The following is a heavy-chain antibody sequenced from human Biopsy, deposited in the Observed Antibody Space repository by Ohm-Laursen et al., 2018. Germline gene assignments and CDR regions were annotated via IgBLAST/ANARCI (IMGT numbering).Heavy chain of an antibody. D-gene: IGHD3-22*01. Sequence: SDTLSLTCTVSGDSISSYYWSWIRQPAGKGLEWIGRIYPGGSTNYNPSLKSRVTMSVDTSKKQLSLRLRSVTAADTAMYYCAGVVLGPTNDAFDLWGQGTMVVVSS. J-gene: IGHJ3*01. CDR1: GDSISSYY. V-gene: IGHV4-4*07. CDR2: IYPGGST. CDR3: AGVVLGPTNDAFDL.